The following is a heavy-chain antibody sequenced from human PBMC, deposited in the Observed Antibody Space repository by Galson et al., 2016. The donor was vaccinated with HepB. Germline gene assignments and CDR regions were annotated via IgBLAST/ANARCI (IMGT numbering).Heavy chain of an antibody. CDR3: ARETAYTYGSLDN. Sequence: SLRLSCAASGFTFSDFGMHWVRQAPGKGLEWVAVIWYDGSNQYYADSVKGRFTISRDNSKNTLYLQMNSLRAEDTAGYHCARETAYTYGSLDNWGQGTLVTVSS. D-gene: IGHD5-18*01. V-gene: IGHV3-33*01. CDR2: IWYDGSNQ. CDR1: GFTFSDFG. J-gene: IGHJ4*01.